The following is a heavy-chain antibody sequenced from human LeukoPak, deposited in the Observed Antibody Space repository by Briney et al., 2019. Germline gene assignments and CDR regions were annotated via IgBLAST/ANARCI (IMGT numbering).Heavy chain of an antibody. J-gene: IGHJ3*02. V-gene: IGHV4-34*01. CDR2: INHSGST. CDR3: ARPKSSGWYRFDI. D-gene: IGHD6-19*01. CDR1: GFTFSSYG. Sequence: GSLRLSCAASGFTFSSYGMSWVRQAPGKGLEWIGEINHSGSTNYNPSLKSRVTISVDTSKNQFSLKLSSVTAADTAVYYCARPKSSGWYRFDIWGQGTMVTVSS.